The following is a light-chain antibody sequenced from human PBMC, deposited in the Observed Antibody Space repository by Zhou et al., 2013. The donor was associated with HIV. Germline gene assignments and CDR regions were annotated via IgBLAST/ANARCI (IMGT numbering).Light chain of an antibody. J-gene: IGKJ1*01. V-gene: IGKV3-20*01. CDR1: QSVYSNF. CDR3: QQYASSPRT. Sequence: EIVLTQSPGTLSLSPGERATLSCRASQSVYSNFLTWYQQKPGQAPRLLIYAASSRATGIPDRFSGSGSGTDFTLTISRLEPEDFAVYSCQQYASSPRTFGQGTKVEIK. CDR2: AAS.